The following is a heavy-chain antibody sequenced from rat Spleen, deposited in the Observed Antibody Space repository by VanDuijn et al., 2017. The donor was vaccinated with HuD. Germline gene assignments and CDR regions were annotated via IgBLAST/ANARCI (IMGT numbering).Heavy chain of an antibody. Sequence: QVQLKESGPGLVQPSQTLSLTCTVSGLSLFSYDMSWVRQPPGKGLEWMGVIWTNGNTHYNSPLKSRLSISRDTSKSQVFLKMNSLQTEDTATYYCAREYYSGDWYFDFWGPGTMVTVSS. CDR2: IWTNGNT. V-gene: IGHV2-13*01. CDR1: GLSLFSYD. CDR3: AREYYSGDWYFDF. D-gene: IGHD1-1*01. J-gene: IGHJ1*01.